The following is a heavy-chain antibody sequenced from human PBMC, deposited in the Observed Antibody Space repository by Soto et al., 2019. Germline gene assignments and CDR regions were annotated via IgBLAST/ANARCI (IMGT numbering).Heavy chain of an antibody. J-gene: IGHJ5*02. CDR1: GYTLTELS. CDR3: ATTGGMVPCPQGSNQLSGTWHLPLNWFDP. CDR2: FDPEDGET. D-gene: IGHD3-10*01. Sequence: ASVKVSCKVSGYTLTELSMHWVRQAPGKGLEWMGGFDPEDGETIYAQKFQGRVTMTEDTSTDTAYMELSSLRSEDTAAYYCATTGGMVPCPQGSNQLSGTWHLPLNWFDPWGQGTLVTVSS. V-gene: IGHV1-24*01.